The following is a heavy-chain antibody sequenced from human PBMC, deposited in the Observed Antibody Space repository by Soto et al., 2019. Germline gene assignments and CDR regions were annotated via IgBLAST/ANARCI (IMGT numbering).Heavy chain of an antibody. D-gene: IGHD3-22*01. CDR2: ISSSSDTI. Sequence: EVQLVESGGGLVQPGGSLRLSCAASGFTFSSYSMNWVRQAPGKGLEWVSYISSSSDTIYYADSVKGRFTISRDNAKNSLYLQMNSLRAEDTAVYYCARDPGYYYDSSGYGDNYYYGMDVWGQGTTVTVSS. CDR3: ARDPGYYYDSSGYGDNYYYGMDV. CDR1: GFTFSSYS. J-gene: IGHJ6*02. V-gene: IGHV3-48*01.